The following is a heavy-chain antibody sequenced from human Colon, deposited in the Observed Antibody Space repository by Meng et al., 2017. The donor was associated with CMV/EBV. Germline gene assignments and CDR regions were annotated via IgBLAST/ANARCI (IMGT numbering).Heavy chain of an antibody. CDR1: GNILSGDY. CDR2: VSLIGERP. D-gene: IGHD6-6*01. J-gene: IGHJ5*02. V-gene: IGHV1-46*01. CDR3: ARMFAASSGWFDP. Sequence: ASVKVSCKASGNILSGDYIHWVRQAPGQGLDWVGMVSLIGERPKYAQKFQGRVTMTRDTSTSTFYMELSSLVSEDTAVYYCARMFAASSGWFDPWGQGTLVTVSS.